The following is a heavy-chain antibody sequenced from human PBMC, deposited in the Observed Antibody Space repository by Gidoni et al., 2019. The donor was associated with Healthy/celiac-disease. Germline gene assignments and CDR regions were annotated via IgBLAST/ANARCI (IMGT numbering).Heavy chain of an antibody. V-gene: IGHV3-23*01. J-gene: IGHJ6*02. CDR2: ISGSGGST. D-gene: IGHD1-26*01. CDR1: GFTFSSYA. Sequence: EVQLLESGGGLVQPGGSLRLSCAASGFTFSSYAMSWVRQAPGKGLEWVSAISGSGGSTYYADSVKGRFTISRDNSKNTLYLQMNSLRAEDTAVYYCAKGVKRSGSYYPPSYYYYYGMDVWGQGTTVTVSS. CDR3: AKGVKRSGSYYPPSYYYYYGMDV.